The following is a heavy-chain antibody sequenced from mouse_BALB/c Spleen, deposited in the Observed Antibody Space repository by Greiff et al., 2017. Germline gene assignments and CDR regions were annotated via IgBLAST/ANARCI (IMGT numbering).Heavy chain of an antibody. CDR2: ISNGGGST. D-gene: IGHD1-2*01. CDR1: GFTFSSYT. CDR3: ARHPPTATLYYYAMDY. J-gene: IGHJ4*01. V-gene: IGHV5-12-2*01. Sequence: EVKLMESGGGLVQPGGSLKLSCAASGFTFSSYTMSWVRQTPEKRLEWVAYISNGGGSTYYPDTVKGRFTISRDNAKNTLYLQMSSLKSEDTAMYYCARHPPTATLYYYAMDYWGQGTSVTVSS.